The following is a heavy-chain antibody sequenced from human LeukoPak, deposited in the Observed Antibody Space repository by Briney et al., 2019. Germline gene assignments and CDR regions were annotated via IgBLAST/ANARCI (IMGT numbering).Heavy chain of an antibody. J-gene: IGHJ4*02. D-gene: IGHD3-22*01. CDR2: IYTSGST. V-gene: IGHV4-61*02. CDR3: AGASTVDYYVLGY. Sequence: SETLSLTCTVSGGSISSGSYYWSWIRQPAGKGLEWIGRIYTSGSTNYNPSLKSRVTISVDTSKNQFSLKLRSVTAADTAVYYCAGASTVDYYVLGYWGQGTLVTVSS. CDR1: GGSISSGSYY.